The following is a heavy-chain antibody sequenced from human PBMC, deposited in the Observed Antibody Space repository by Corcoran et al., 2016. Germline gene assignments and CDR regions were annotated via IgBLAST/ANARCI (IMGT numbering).Heavy chain of an antibody. Sequence: EVQLVESGGGLVQPGGSLRLSCAASGFTFSSYDMHWVRQATGKGLEWVSAIGTAGDTYYPGSVKGRFTISRENAKNSLYLQMNSLRAGDTAVYYCARAPPFTKVDHDSNYYYYYGMDVWGQGTTVTVSS. J-gene: IGHJ6*02. V-gene: IGHV3-13*01. CDR1: GFTFSSYD. D-gene: IGHD2-8*01. CDR2: IGTAGDT. CDR3: ARAPPFTKVDHDSNYYYYYGMDV.